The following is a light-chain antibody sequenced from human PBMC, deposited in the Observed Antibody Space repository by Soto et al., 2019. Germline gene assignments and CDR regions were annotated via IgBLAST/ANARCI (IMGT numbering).Light chain of an antibody. J-gene: IGKJ3*01. V-gene: IGKV1-39*01. Sequence: DIQMTQSPSSLSASVGDRVTITCRASQSISSYLNWYQQKPGKAPKLLMFAASTLQSGVPSRFSGSSSETDFTLTISSLQPDDLATYYCQQSYTTLFTSGPGT. CDR1: QSISSY. CDR3: QQSYTTLFT. CDR2: AAS.